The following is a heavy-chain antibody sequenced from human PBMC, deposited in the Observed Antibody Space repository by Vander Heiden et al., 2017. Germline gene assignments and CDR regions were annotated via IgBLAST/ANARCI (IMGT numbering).Heavy chain of an antibody. CDR3: ARTEYCGGDCYWNNAFDI. D-gene: IGHD2-21*02. Sequence: QVQLVQSGAEVKKPGSSVKVSCKASGGTFSSYAISWVRQAPGQGLEWMGGIIPILGIANYAQKFQGRVTITADKSTSTAYMELSSLRSEDTAVYYCARTEYCGGDCYWNNAFDIWGQGTMVTVSS. V-gene: IGHV1-69*10. CDR2: IIPILGIA. J-gene: IGHJ3*02. CDR1: GGTFSSYA.